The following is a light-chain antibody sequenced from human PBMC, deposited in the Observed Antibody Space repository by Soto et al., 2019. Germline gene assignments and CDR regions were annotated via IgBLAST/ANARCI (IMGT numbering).Light chain of an antibody. CDR1: SGDIGSYNR. V-gene: IGLV2-14*01. CDR3: SSYTNVNTSACV. J-gene: IGLJ1*01. CDR2: EVT. Sequence: TQPVAVSRSPGHSGTISCTGTSGDIGSYNRVSWYQQHPGKAPKLIIYEVTDRPSGVSNRFSGSKSGNTASLTISGLQAEDEVEYYCSSYTNVNTSACVFGTGTKVTV.